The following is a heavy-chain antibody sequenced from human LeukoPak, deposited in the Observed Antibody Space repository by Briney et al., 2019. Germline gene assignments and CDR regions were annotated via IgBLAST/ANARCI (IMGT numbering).Heavy chain of an antibody. CDR2: IYYSGST. Sequence: SETLSLTCTVSGGSISSYYWSWIRQPPGKGLEWIGYIYYSGSTNYNPSLKSRVTISVDTSKNQFSLKLSSVTAADTAVYYCARAPRLRYFDYWGQGTLVTVSS. J-gene: IGHJ4*02. CDR1: GGSISSYY. CDR3: ARAPRLRYFDY. V-gene: IGHV4-59*01. D-gene: IGHD3-9*01.